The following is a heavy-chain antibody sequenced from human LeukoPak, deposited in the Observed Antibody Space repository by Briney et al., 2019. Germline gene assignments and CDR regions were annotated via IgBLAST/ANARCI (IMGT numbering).Heavy chain of an antibody. Sequence: SVKVSCKTSGGTFSSYAITWVRQAPGQGLEWMGKIIPISGTTNYAQKFQGRVTFTADESTSTAYMELSSLRSEDMALYYCARKLRLGGNWFDPWGQGTLVTVSS. V-gene: IGHV1-69*13. CDR3: ARKLRLGGNWFDP. J-gene: IGHJ5*02. D-gene: IGHD1-26*01. CDR2: IIPISGTT. CDR1: GGTFSSYA.